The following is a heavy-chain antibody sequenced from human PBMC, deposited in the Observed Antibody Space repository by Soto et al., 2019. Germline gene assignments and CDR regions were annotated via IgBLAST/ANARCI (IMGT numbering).Heavy chain of an antibody. V-gene: IGHV1-69*01. CDR2: MIPISGTA. CDR3: ARSQGSSTSLEIYYYYYYGMDV. Sequence: QVELVQSGAGVKKPGSSVKVSCKASGGTFSSDAISWVRQAPGQGLEWVGGMIPISGTANYAPKFQGRVTITADESTSTAYMELSSLRSEDTAVYYCARSQGSSTSLEIYYYYYYGMDVWGQGTTVTVSS. J-gene: IGHJ6*02. CDR1: GGTFSSDA. D-gene: IGHD2-2*01.